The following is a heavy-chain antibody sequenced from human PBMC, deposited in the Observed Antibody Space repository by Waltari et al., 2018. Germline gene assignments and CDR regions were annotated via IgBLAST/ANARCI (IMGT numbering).Heavy chain of an antibody. CDR2: VNTNQQSP. D-gene: IGHD3-16*01. Sequence: QVQLVLSWSELQKPGASVKVSCKASGYTFTDHAMNWMRQAPGQGLQFLGWVNTNQQSPFYARGFAGRFVFSLDTAISTAFMEITSLKTEDTAFYYCARELLGGGAFDSWGQGTLVSVSS. V-gene: IGHV7-4-1*02. CDR1: GYTFTDHA. CDR3: ARELLGGGAFDS. J-gene: IGHJ4*02.